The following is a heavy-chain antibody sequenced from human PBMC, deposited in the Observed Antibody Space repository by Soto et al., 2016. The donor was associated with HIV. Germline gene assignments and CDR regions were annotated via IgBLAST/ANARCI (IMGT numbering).Heavy chain of an antibody. V-gene: IGHV3-21*01. D-gene: IGHD5-12*01. CDR2: ISSSSSYI. J-gene: IGHJ2*01. CDR3: ARDPSGYSGYGYQGYFDL. CDR1: GFTFSSYS. Sequence: EVQLVESGGGLVKPGGSLRLSCAASGFTFSSYSMNWVRQAPGKGLEWVSSISSSSSYIYYADSVKGRFTISRDNAKNSLYLQMNSLRAEDTAVYYCARDPSGYSGYGYQGYFDLWGRGTLVTVSS.